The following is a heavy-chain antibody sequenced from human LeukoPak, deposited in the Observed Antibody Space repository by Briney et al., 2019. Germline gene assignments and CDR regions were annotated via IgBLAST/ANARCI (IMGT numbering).Heavy chain of an antibody. J-gene: IGHJ4*02. CDR1: GFTFSSYW. CDR3: ASLALRSPTDDY. CDR2: INSDGGTT. V-gene: IGHV3-74*01. Sequence: GGSLRLSCAASGFTFSSYWMHWVRQAPGKGLVWVSDINSDGGTTSYADSVKGRFTISRDNAKNTLYLQMNSLRAEDTGLYYCASLALRSPTDDYWGQGTLVTVSS. D-gene: IGHD4-17*01.